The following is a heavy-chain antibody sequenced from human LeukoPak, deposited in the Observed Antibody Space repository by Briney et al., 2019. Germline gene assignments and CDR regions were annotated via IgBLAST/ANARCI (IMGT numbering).Heavy chain of an antibody. D-gene: IGHD1-14*01. Sequence: SETLSLTCTVSGGSISTFYWSWIRQPPGKGLEWIGYIYYSGNTDYNPSLKSRVTISVDTSKNQFSLKLSSVTAADTAVYYCARVGTGDFEYWGQGTLVTVSS. V-gene: IGHV4-59*01. CDR2: IYYSGNT. J-gene: IGHJ4*02. CDR3: ARVGTGDFEY. CDR1: GGSISTFY.